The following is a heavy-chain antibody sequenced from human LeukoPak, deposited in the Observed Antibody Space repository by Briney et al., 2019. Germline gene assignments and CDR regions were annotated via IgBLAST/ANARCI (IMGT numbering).Heavy chain of an antibody. V-gene: IGHV1-69*13. Sequence: ASVKVSCKASGGTFSSYAISWVRQAPGQGLEWMGGIIPIFGTANYAQKFQGRVTITADESTSTAYMELSGPRSEDTAVYYCARGHLMVVVPAAMYGMDVWGQGTTVTVSS. CDR3: ARGHLMVVVPAAMYGMDV. D-gene: IGHD2-2*01. J-gene: IGHJ6*02. CDR1: GGTFSSYA. CDR2: IIPIFGTA.